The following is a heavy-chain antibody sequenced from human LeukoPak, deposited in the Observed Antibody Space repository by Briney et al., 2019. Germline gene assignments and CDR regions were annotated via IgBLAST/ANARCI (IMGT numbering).Heavy chain of an antibody. CDR3: AKGTRRETIFGIIIRCFDY. D-gene: IGHD3-3*01. CDR2: ISGSGFDT. Sequence: GGSLRLSCAASGFTFSNYAMNWVRQAPGKGLEWVSGISGSGFDTYYADSVKGRFTISRDNSKNTLNLQMNGLRAEDTAVYYCAKGTRRETIFGIIIRCFDYWGQGTLVTVSS. CDR1: GFTFSNYA. J-gene: IGHJ4*02. V-gene: IGHV3-23*01.